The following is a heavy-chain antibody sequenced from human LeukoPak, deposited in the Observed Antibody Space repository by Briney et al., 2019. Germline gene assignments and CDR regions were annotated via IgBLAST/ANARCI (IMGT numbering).Heavy chain of an antibody. V-gene: IGHV2-5*02. CDR1: GFSLSSSGVG. CDR3: AHSRHTARVEN. CDR2: IYWDDDK. D-gene: IGHD5-18*01. Sequence: KESGPTLVKPTQTLTLTCTFSGFSLSSSGVGVGWIRQPPGKALEWLALIYWDDDKRYSPSLKTRLTITKDTSKNQVVLTMTNMDPVDTGTYYCAHSRHTARVENWGQGTLVTVSS. J-gene: IGHJ4*02.